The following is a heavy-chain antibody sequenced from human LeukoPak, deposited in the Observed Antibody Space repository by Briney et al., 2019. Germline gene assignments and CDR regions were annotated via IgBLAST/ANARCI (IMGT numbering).Heavy chain of an antibody. CDR3: VRRAAVRGMDF. CDR2: ISGSGDST. D-gene: IGHD1-14*01. V-gene: IGHV3-23*01. Sequence: GGSLRLSCTGSGFIFDTHTLTWVRQAPGKGLEWVASISGSGDSTNYGDSVKGRFTISRDNLKRTVHLEMSNLRADDTAMYYCVRRAAVRGMDFWGLGTTVMVSS. J-gene: IGHJ6*02. CDR1: GFIFDTHT.